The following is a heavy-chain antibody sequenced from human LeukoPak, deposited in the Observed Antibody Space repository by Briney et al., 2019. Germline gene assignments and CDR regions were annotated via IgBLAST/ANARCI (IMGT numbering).Heavy chain of an antibody. Sequence: TSETLSLTCTVSGGSISSYYWSWIRQPPGKGLEWIGYIYYSGSTNYNPSLKSRVTISVDTSKNQFSLKLSSVTAADTAVYYCAREDIVGATRDAFDIWGQGTMVTVPS. J-gene: IGHJ3*02. CDR3: AREDIVGATRDAFDI. D-gene: IGHD1-26*01. V-gene: IGHV4-59*01. CDR1: GGSISSYY. CDR2: IYYSGST.